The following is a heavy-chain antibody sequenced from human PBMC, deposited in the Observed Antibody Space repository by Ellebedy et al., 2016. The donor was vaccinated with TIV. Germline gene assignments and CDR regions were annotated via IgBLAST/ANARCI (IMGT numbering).Heavy chain of an antibody. CDR1: GGSISSSSYY. J-gene: IGHJ5*02. CDR2: IYYSGST. D-gene: IGHD5-18*01. Sequence: SETLSLTXTVSGGSISSSSYYWGWIRQPPGKGLEWIGTIYYSGSTYYNPSLKSRVTISMDTSKNQFSLKLNFVTAADTAVYHCARHGRSYDYLDWFDPWGQGTLVTVSS. CDR3: ARHGRSYDYLDWFDP. V-gene: IGHV4-39*01.